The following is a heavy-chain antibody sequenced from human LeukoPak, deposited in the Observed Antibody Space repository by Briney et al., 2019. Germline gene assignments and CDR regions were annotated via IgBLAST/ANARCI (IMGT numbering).Heavy chain of an antibody. CDR1: GFTFSDYY. CDR2: ISSSGSTI. CDR3: ARVSLSSGCLSN. D-gene: IGHD6-19*01. Sequence: GGSLRLSCAASGFTFSDYYMSWIRQAPGKGLEWVSYISSSGSTIYYADSVKGRFTISRDNAKNTLFLQMNGLGAEDTAVYYCARVSLSSGCLSNWGQGTLVTVSS. J-gene: IGHJ4*02. V-gene: IGHV3-11*04.